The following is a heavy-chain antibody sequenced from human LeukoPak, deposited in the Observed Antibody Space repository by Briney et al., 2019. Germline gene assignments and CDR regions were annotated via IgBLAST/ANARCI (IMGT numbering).Heavy chain of an antibody. J-gene: IGHJ4*02. CDR2: ISYDGSNK. V-gene: IGHV3-30-3*01. CDR3: ARVNEQQLAVDCFDY. D-gene: IGHD6-6*01. CDR1: GFTFSSYA. Sequence: GRSLRLSCAASGFTFSSYAMHWVRQAPGKGLEWVAVISYDGSNKYYADSVKGRFTISRDNSKNTLYLQMNSLRAEDTAVYYCARVNEQQLAVDCFDYWGQGTLVTVSS.